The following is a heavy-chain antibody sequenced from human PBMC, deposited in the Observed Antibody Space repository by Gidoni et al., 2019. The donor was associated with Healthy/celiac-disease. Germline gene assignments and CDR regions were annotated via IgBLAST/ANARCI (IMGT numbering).Heavy chain of an antibody. CDR2: IYSGGST. V-gene: IGHV3-53*01. CDR1: GFTLRSHY. CDR3: ASGIAARPNYYDYYMDV. D-gene: IGHD6-6*01. Sequence: EAQLVSPGGGLIQPGGSLRLSCAASGFTLRSHYMSWVRQAPGKGLEWVSVIYSGGSTYYADSVKGRFTISRDNSKNTLYLQMNSLRAEDTAVYYCASGIAARPNYYDYYMDVGGKGTTVTVSS. J-gene: IGHJ6*03.